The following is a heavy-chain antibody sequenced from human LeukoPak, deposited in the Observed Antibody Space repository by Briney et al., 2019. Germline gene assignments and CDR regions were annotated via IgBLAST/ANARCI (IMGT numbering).Heavy chain of an antibody. V-gene: IGHV5-51*01. J-gene: IGHJ2*01. CDR2: NYSSDSNT. D-gene: IGHD2-2*01. CDR3: ARLGAIVVVPDAMPDWYCDL. Sequence: GESLKISCKGSGYIFNNYWIGCVRQTPGKGLEWRESNYSSDSNTIYSPSFQGQVALSVDKSISTAYLQWSSLKASDTAMYYCARLGAIVVVPDAMPDWYCDLWGRGTLVSVSS. CDR1: GYIFNNYW.